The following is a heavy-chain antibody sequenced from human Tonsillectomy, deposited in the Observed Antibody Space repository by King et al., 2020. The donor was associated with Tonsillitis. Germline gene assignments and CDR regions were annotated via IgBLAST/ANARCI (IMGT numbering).Heavy chain of an antibody. J-gene: IGHJ3*02. CDR1: GFTFSSYS. CDR2: ISSSSSYI. V-gene: IGHV3-21*01. CDR3: ARDCGVMATPVAFDI. Sequence: VQLVESGGGLVKPGGSLRLSCAASGFTFSSYSMNWVRQAPGKGLEWVSSISSSSSYIYYADSVKGRFTISRDNSKSSLYLQMNRLRAEDTAVYYCARDCGVMATPVAFDIWGQGTMVTVSS. D-gene: IGHD5-24*01.